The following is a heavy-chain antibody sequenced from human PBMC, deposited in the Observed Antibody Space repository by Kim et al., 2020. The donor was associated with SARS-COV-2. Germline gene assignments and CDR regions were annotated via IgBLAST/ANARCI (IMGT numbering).Heavy chain of an antibody. CDR2: IYPGDSDT. Sequence: GESLKISCKGSGYSFTSYWIGWVRQMPGKGLEWMGIIYPGDSDTRYSPSFQGQVTISADKSISTAYLQWSSLKASDTAMYYCARGLTRSYTAKREDAFDIWGQGTMVTVSS. CDR3: ARGLTRSYTAKREDAFDI. J-gene: IGHJ3*02. D-gene: IGHD5-18*01. CDR1: GYSFTSYW. V-gene: IGHV5-51*01.